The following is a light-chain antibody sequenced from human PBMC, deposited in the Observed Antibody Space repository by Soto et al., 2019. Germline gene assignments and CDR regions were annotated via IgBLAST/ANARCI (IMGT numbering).Light chain of an antibody. J-gene: IGKJ1*01. CDR3: QQYGYSFWS. CDR2: SAS. V-gene: IGKV3-20*01. CDR1: HAVSSIY. Sequence: ELVLTQSQGTLSLSPAERATLSSRIVHAVSSIYLAWYQQKPGQAPRLLSYSASSRATGVPTRFSGSGSVAGYTRTISRLETEDSAEYYCQQYGYSFWSFGHGTMVESK.